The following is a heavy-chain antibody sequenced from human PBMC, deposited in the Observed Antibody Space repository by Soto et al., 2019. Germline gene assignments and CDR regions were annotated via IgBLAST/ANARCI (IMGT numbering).Heavy chain of an antibody. CDR3: ARAYCSGGSCPGDYYYMDV. CDR1: GFTFSSYS. CDR2: ISSSSSYI. V-gene: IGHV3-21*01. D-gene: IGHD2-15*01. Sequence: GGSLRLSCAASGFTFSSYSMNWVRQAPGKGLEWVSSISSSSSYIYYADSVKGRFTISRDNAKNSLYLQMNSLRAEDTAVYYCARAYCSGGSCPGDYYYMDVWGKGTTVTVSS. J-gene: IGHJ6*03.